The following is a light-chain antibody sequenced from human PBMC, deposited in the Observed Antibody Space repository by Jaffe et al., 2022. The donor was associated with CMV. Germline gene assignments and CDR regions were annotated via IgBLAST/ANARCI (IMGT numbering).Light chain of an antibody. J-gene: IGLJ3*02. V-gene: IGLV3-1*01. CDR1: KLGDKY. Sequence: SYDLSQPSSVSVSPGQTASITCSGDKLGDKYAFWYQQKSGQSPVLVIYKDTKRPSGIPERFSGSNSGNTATLTISGTQAMDEADYYCQVWDSSVVFGGGTKLTVL. CDR3: QVWDSSVV. CDR2: KDT.